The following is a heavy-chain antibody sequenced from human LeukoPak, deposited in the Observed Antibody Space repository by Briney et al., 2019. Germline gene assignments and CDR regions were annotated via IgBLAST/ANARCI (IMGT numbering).Heavy chain of an antibody. CDR3: ARAGRFDSGHAWFDP. J-gene: IGHJ5*02. D-gene: IGHD5-12*01. Sequence: ASVKVSCKASGYTFISHDINWVRQATGQGLEWMGWINPNSGNTGYAQKFQGRVTFTRNTSISTAYMELSSLRSEDTAVYYCARAGRFDSGHAWFDPWGQGTQVTVS. CDR1: GYTFISHD. V-gene: IGHV1-8*02. CDR2: INPNSGNT.